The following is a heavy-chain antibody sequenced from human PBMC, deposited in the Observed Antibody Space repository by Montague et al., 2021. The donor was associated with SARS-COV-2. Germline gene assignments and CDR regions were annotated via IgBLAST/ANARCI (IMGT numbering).Heavy chain of an antibody. CDR1: GDSISHYS. V-gene: IGHV4-59*01. CDR2: IFRSGAT. Sequence: SETLSLTCTVSGDSISHYSWSWIRQPPGMGLEWIGYIFRSGATNYNPPLKSRVIISLDTSKSPFSLRLSSVTAADTAIYYCARTSRGSRYFYGVDVWGQGTTVTVSS. CDR3: ARTSRGSRYFYGVDV. D-gene: IGHD3-10*01. J-gene: IGHJ6*02.